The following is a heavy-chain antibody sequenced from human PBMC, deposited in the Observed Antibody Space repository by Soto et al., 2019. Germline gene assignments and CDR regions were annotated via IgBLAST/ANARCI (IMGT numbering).Heavy chain of an antibody. J-gene: IGHJ4*02. CDR2: INPNSGGT. D-gene: IGHD3-22*01. Sequence: ASVKVSCKASGYTFTGYYIHWVRQAPGQGLEWMGWINPNSGGTNFQQKFQGRVTMTRAMSTNTVYMELSSLSPDDTAVYYCARDGYRYYYDSSGYYLDFWGQGTLVTVSS. CDR1: GYTFTGYY. V-gene: IGHV1-2*02. CDR3: ARDGYRYYYDSSGYYLDF.